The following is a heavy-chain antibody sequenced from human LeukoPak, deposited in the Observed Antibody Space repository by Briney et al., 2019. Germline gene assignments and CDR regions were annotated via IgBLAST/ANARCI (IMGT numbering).Heavy chain of an antibody. D-gene: IGHD4-11*01. J-gene: IGHJ4*02. CDR3: VRDYSNFVQGD. CDR2: INHSGST. CDR1: GGSFSGYY. Sequence: SESLSLTCAVYGGSFSGYYWSWIRQPPWKGLEWIGEINHSGSTNYNPSLKSRVTISVDTSKNQFSLKMTSVTAADTAVYYCVRDYSNFVQGDWGQGTLVTVSS. V-gene: IGHV4-34*01.